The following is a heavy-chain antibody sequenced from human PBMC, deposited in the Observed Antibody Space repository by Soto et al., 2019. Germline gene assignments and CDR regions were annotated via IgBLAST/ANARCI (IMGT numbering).Heavy chain of an antibody. D-gene: IGHD5-18*01. CDR3: ARGEAYSYGSNSDY. CDR1: GYTFTSYG. CDR2: ISAYNGNT. V-gene: IGHV1-18*01. J-gene: IGHJ4*02. Sequence: ASVKVSCKASGYTFTSYGISWVRQAPGQGLEWMGWISAYNGNTNYAQKFQGRVTITADKSTSTAYMELSSPRSEGTAVYYCARGEAYSYGSNSDYWGQGTLVTVSS.